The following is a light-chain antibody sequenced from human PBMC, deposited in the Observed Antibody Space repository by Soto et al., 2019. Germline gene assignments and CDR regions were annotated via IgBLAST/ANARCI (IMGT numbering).Light chain of an antibody. CDR1: SSNIGAGYD. CDR3: QSYDSSLSGSEVV. CDR2: GNS. V-gene: IGLV1-40*01. J-gene: IGLJ2*01. Sequence: QSVLTQPPSVSGAPGQRVTISCTGSSSNIGAGYDVNWYQQLPGTAPKLLIYGNSNRPSGVPDRFSGSKSGTSASLAIPALQAEDEADYYGQSYDSSLSGSEVVFGGGTKLTVL.